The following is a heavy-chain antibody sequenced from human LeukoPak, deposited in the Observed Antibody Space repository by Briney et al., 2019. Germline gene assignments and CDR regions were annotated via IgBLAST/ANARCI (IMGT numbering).Heavy chain of an antibody. V-gene: IGHV3-7*01. Sequence: GGSLRLSCAASGFTFSGYWMSWVRQAPGKGLEWVANIKQDGSEKYYVDSVKGRFTISRDNAKNSLYLQMNSLRAEDTAVYYCARDRYYDSSGYSDYWGQGTLVTVSS. J-gene: IGHJ4*02. D-gene: IGHD3-22*01. CDR3: ARDRYYDSSGYSDY. CDR2: IKQDGSEK. CDR1: GFTFSGYW.